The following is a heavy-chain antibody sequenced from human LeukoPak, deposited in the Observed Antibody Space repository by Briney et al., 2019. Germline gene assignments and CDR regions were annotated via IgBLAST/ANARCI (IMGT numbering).Heavy chain of an antibody. Sequence: PSETLSLTCTVSGGSISSYYWSWIRQPPGKGLEWIGYIYYSGSTNYNPSLKSRVTISVDTSKNQFSLKLSSVTAADTAVYYCGRGYYDFWSGLYGAFDIWGQGTMVTVSS. CDR1: GGSISSYY. J-gene: IGHJ3*02. D-gene: IGHD3-3*01. CDR3: GRGYYDFWSGLYGAFDI. CDR2: IYYSGST. V-gene: IGHV4-59*01.